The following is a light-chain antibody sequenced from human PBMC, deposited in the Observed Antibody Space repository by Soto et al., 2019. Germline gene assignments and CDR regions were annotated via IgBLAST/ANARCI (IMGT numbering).Light chain of an antibody. Sequence: DIRMTQSPSTLSASVGDRVTITCRASQSISSRLAWYQQKPGKAPKLLIYDVSNLESGVPSRFSGSGSGTEFTLTISSLQPGYFSTYYGQQYNSYFALAFGQGTKVEIK. CDR3: QQYNSYFALA. V-gene: IGKV1-5*01. CDR1: QSISSR. CDR2: DVS. J-gene: IGKJ1*01.